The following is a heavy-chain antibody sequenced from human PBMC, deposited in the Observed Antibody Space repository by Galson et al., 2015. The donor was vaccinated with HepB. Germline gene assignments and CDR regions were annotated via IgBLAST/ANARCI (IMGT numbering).Heavy chain of an antibody. D-gene: IGHD2-2*01. J-gene: IGHJ4*02. Sequence: SLRLSCAASGFTFSSYGMHWVRQAPGKGLEWVAFIRYDGSNKYYADSVKGRFTISRDNSKNTLYLQMNSLRAEDTAVYYCAKEHCSSTSCYWYYFDYWGQGTLVTVSS. CDR1: GFTFSSYG. CDR3: AKEHCSSTSCYWYYFDY. V-gene: IGHV3-30*02. CDR2: IRYDGSNK.